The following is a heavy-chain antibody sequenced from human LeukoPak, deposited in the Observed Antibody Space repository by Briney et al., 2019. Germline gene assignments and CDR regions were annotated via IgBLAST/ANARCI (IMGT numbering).Heavy chain of an antibody. Sequence: GGSLRLSCAASGFTFSNAWMSWIRQAPGKGLEWVSYISSSGSTIYYADSVKGRFTISRDNAKNSLYLQMNSLRAEDTAVYYCARDQGGGYSYGWQSFDYWGQGTLVTVSS. CDR1: GFTFSNAW. CDR2: ISSSGSTI. V-gene: IGHV3-11*04. J-gene: IGHJ4*02. CDR3: ARDQGGGYSYGWQSFDY. D-gene: IGHD5-18*01.